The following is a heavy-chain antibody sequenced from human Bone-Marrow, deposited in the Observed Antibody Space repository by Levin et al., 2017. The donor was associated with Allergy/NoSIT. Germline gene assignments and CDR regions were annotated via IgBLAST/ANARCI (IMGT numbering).Heavy chain of an antibody. CDR1: GFIFSTYS. CDR2: ISSASTYI. V-gene: IGHV3-21*01. D-gene: IGHD1/OR15-1a*01. J-gene: IGHJ6*02. Sequence: LLLTCAASGFIFSTYSLHWVRQSPGKGLEWVSSISSASTYIYYADSVKGRFTISRDNAKNSLSLQMNSLRAEDTAVYYCVRSESITGTEDLKLMDVWGQGTTVTVSS. CDR3: VRSESITGTEDLKLMDV.